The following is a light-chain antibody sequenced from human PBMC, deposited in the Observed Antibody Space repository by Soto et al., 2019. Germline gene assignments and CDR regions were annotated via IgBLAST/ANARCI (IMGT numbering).Light chain of an antibody. J-gene: IGKJ4*01. V-gene: IGKV3-15*01. CDR2: GAS. Sequence: EIVMTQSPATLSVSPGERATLSCRASQSVRSNLAWYQQKPGQAPRLLIYGASTRATGIPARFSGSGSGTEFPLTISSLQSEDCAVYYCQQYNNWPPLTFGGGTKVEIK. CDR1: QSVRSN. CDR3: QQYNNWPPLT.